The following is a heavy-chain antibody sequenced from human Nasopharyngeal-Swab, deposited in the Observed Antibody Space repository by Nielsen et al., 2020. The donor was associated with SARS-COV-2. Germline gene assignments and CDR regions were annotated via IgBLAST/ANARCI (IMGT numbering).Heavy chain of an antibody. CDR3: ARGGTYYYDSSNDAFDI. V-gene: IGHV3-13*01. Sequence: GGSLRLSCAASGFTFSSYDMHWVRQATGKGLEWVSAIGTAGDTYYPGSVKGRFTISRENAKNSLYLQMNSLRAGDTAVYYCARGGTYYYDSSNDAFDIWGQGTVVTVSS. CDR1: GFTFSSYD. D-gene: IGHD3-22*01. J-gene: IGHJ3*02. CDR2: IGTAGDT.